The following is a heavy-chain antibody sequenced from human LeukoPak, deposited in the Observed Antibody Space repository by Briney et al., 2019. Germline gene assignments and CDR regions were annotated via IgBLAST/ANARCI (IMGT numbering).Heavy chain of an antibody. CDR2: IRYDGSRK. CDR1: GFTFSTYG. Sequence: GGSLRLSCAASGFTFSTYGMHWVRQAPGKGLEWVAFIRYDGSRKYLADSVKGRFTISRDNSKNTLYLQMNNLRAEDTAVYYCAKDSTGITTVTGDGYWGQGTLVTVS. CDR3: AKDSTGITTVTGDGY. V-gene: IGHV3-30*02. D-gene: IGHD4-17*01. J-gene: IGHJ4*02.